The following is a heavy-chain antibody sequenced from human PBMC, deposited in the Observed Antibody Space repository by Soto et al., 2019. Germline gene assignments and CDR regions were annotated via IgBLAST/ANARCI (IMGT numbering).Heavy chain of an antibody. CDR2: IYYSGST. CDR3: ARPSIAAAGSIDY. Sequence: QLQLQESGPGLVKPSETLSLTCTVSGGSISSRSYYWGWIRQPPGKGLEWIGSIYYSGSTYYNPSLKSRVXXSXDXXKNQFSLKLSSVTAADTAVYYCARPSIAAAGSIDYWGQGTLVTVSS. D-gene: IGHD6-13*01. J-gene: IGHJ4*02. CDR1: GGSISSRSYY. V-gene: IGHV4-39*01.